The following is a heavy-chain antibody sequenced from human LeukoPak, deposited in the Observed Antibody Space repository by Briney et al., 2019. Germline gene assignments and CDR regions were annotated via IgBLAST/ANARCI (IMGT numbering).Heavy chain of an antibody. CDR1: GFTFSSYG. Sequence: GGSLRLSCAASGFTFSSYGMHWVRQAPGKGLEWVAVISYDGSYTYYAGSVKGRFTISRDNSKNTLYLQMNSLRAEDMAVYYCARDGEYCGGDCSPRWYFDLWGRGTLVTVSS. D-gene: IGHD2-21*02. V-gene: IGHV3-30*03. CDR2: ISYDGSYT. CDR3: ARDGEYCGGDCSPRWYFDL. J-gene: IGHJ2*01.